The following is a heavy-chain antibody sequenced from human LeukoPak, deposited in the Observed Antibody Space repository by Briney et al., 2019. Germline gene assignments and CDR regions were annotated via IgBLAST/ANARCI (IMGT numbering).Heavy chain of an antibody. V-gene: IGHV1-18*01. Sequence: GASVKVSCKASGYTFTSYGISWVRQAPGQGLEWMGWISAYNGNTNYAQKLQGRVTITTDTSTSTAYMELRSLRSDDTAVYYCARMVCSSTSGRELSYYYYGMDVWGQGTTVTVSS. CDR3: ARMVCSSTSGRELSYYYYGMDV. D-gene: IGHD2-2*01. CDR2: ISAYNGNT. CDR1: GYTFTSYG. J-gene: IGHJ6*02.